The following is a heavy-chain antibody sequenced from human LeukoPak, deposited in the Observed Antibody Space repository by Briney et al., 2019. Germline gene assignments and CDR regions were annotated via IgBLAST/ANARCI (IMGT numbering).Heavy chain of an antibody. V-gene: IGHV1-2*02. J-gene: IGHJ3*02. CDR1: GYTFTGYY. Sequence: ASVKVSCKASGYTFTGYYMHWVRQAPGQGLEWMGWINPNSGGTNYAQKLQGRVTMTRDTSISTAYMELSRLRSDDTAVYYCARYSSGWYRDAFDIWGQGTMVTVSS. D-gene: IGHD6-19*01. CDR2: INPNSGGT. CDR3: ARYSSGWYRDAFDI.